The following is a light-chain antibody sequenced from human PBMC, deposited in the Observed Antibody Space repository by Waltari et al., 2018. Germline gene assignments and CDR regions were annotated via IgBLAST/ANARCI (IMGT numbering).Light chain of an antibody. CDR1: SSDVGSYNR. CDR3: SSFTVSSTWV. J-gene: IGLJ3*02. CDR2: EVT. Sequence: QSALTQPASVSGSPGQSIPISCTGTSSDVGSYNRVSWFQQSPGNAPRLMIYEVTNRPSGVSYRFSGSKSGNTASLTISGLQAEDEGDYYCSSFTVSSTWVFGTGTKLTVL. V-gene: IGLV2-18*02.